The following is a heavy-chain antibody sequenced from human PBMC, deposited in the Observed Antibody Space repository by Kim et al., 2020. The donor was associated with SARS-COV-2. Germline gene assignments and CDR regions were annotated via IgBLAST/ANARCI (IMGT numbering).Heavy chain of an antibody. Sequence: GRFTISRDNSKNTLYLQMNSLRAEDTAVYYCAKVTASPLRYFLEYYYMDVWGKGTTVTVSS. CDR3: AKVTASPLRYFLEYYYMDV. J-gene: IGHJ6*03. D-gene: IGHD3-9*01. V-gene: IGHV3-30*02.